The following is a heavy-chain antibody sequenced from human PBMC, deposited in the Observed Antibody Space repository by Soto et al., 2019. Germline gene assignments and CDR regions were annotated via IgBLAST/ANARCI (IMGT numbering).Heavy chain of an antibody. D-gene: IGHD3-9*01. CDR1: GYTFTDYY. V-gene: IGHV1-2*02. CDR3: ARDPPALRYFEADY. J-gene: IGHJ4*02. CDR2: INPNSGGT. Sequence: QVQLMQSGAEVRKPGASVKVSCKASGYTFTDYYMHWVRQAPGQGLEWMGWINPNSGGTNYAQKFQGRVTMTRDTSISTAYMELSRLRSDDTAVYYCARDPPALRYFEADYWGQGTLVTVSS.